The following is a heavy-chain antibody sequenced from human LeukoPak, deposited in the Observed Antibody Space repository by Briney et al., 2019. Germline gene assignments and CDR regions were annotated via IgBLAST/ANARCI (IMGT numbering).Heavy chain of an antibody. J-gene: IGHJ6*02. V-gene: IGHV3-33*01. CDR2: IWYDGSNK. CDR1: GFTFSSYG. Sequence: GSLRLSCAASGFTFSSYGMHWVRQAPGKGLEWVAVIWYDGSNKYYADSVKGRFTISRDNSKNTLYLQMNSLRAEDTAVYYCARFMVRDYYYYGMDVWGQGTTVTVSS. CDR3: ARFMVRDYYYYGMDV. D-gene: IGHD3-10*01.